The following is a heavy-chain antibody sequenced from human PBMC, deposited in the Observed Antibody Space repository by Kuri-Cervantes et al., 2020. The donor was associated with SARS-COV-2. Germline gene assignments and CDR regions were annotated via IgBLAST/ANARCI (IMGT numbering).Heavy chain of an antibody. D-gene: IGHD6-13*01. CDR1: GGTFSSYA. Sequence: SVKVSCKASGGTFSSYAISWVRQAPGQGLEWMGGIIPIFGTANYAQKFQGRVTMTRDASTSTVYMELSSLRSEDTAVYYCAKARYSSSWYYSDYWGQGTLVTVSS. CDR2: IIPIFGTA. CDR3: AKARYSSSWYYSDY. J-gene: IGHJ4*02. V-gene: IGHV1-69*05.